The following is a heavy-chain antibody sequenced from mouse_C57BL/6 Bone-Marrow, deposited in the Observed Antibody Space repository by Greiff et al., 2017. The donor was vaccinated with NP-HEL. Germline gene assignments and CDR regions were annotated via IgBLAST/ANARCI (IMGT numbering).Heavy chain of an antibody. J-gene: IGHJ2*01. D-gene: IGHD1-1*01. CDR3: ARRYYGSRAPYYFDY. Sequence: DVMLVESGGGLVKPGGSLKLSCAASGFTFSSYTMSWVRQTPEKRLEWVATISGGGGNTYYPDSVKGRFTISRDNAKNTLYLQMSSLRSEDTALYYCARRYYGSRAPYYFDYWGQGTTLTVSS. V-gene: IGHV5-9*01. CDR2: ISGGGGNT. CDR1: GFTFSSYT.